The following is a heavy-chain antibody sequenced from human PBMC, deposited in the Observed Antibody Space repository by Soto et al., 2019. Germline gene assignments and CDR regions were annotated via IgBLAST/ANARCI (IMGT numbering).Heavy chain of an antibody. V-gene: IGHV4-4*02. CDR2: IYRTGST. D-gene: IGHD1-7*01. CDR3: ASRDPGTSVDY. J-gene: IGHJ4*02. Sequence: SATLSLTCAVSGGSFTSNNWWTWVRQPPGQWLEWIGEIYRTGSTNYNPSLKSRVTISLDKSENQFSLKVTSLTAAETAVYYCASRDPGTSVDYWGQGTLVTVSS. CDR1: GGSFTSNNW.